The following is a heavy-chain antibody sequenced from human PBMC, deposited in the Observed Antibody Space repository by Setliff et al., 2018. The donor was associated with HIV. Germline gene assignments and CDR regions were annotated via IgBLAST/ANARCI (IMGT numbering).Heavy chain of an antibody. V-gene: IGHV3-23*01. CDR3: TKDHLSGWASDC. CDR1: GFTFSSNA. J-gene: IGHJ4*02. Sequence: PGGSLRLSCAASGFTFSSNAMSWVRQAPGKGLEWVSGMTNNGGTTYYAESVKGRFTISRDNAKNSVYLQMNSLRVEDTAMYYCTKDHLSGWASDCWGQGTLVTVSS. D-gene: IGHD6-19*01. CDR2: MTNNGGTT.